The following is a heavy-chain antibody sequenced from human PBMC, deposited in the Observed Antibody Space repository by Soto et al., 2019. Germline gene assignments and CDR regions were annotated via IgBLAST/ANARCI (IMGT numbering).Heavy chain of an antibody. CDR1: GYTFTLYY. V-gene: IGHV1-2*02. Sequence: ASVKVSCKASGYTFTLYYIHWVRQAPGQGLEWMGWINPNSGGSNYAQKFQGRITMTRDTSRSTVYMELSSLRSDDTAIYYCARSSGGNFGIIIEGSNWFDPWGQGTLVTVSS. D-gene: IGHD3-3*01. CDR3: ARSSGGNFGIIIEGSNWFDP. CDR2: INPNSGGS. J-gene: IGHJ5*02.